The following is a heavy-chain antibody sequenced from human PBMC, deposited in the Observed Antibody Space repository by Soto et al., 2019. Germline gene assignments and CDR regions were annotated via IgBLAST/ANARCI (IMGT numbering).Heavy chain of an antibody. V-gene: IGHV3-23*01. D-gene: IGHD2-2*01. J-gene: IGHJ1*01. CDR3: AKGIVVVFFAKYPGEHNRFAF. Sequence: GGSLRLSCAASGFTFSSYAMSWVRQAPGKGLEWVSAISGSGGSTYYADSVKGRFTISRDNSKNTLYLQMNSLRAEDTAVYYCAKGIVVVFFAKYPGEHNRFAFCGQGSLVPGSS. CDR1: GFTFSSYA. CDR2: ISGSGGST.